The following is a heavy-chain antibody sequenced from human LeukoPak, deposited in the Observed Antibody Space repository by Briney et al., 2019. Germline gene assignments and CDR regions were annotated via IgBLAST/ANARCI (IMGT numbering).Heavy chain of an antibody. D-gene: IGHD3-3*01. V-gene: IGHV3-53*01. Sequence: GGSLRLSCAASEFSVGSNYMTWVRQAPGKGLEWVSLIYSGGSTYYADSVKGRFTISRDNSKNTLYLQMNSLRAEDTAVYYCAKNPVGVVTSMPDYWGQGTLVTVSS. CDR3: AKNPVGVVTSMPDY. J-gene: IGHJ4*02. CDR1: EFSVGSNY. CDR2: IYSGGST.